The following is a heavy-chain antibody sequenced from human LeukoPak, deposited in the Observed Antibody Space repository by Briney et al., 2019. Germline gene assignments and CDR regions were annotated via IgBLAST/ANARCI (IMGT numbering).Heavy chain of an antibody. CDR3: ARMAPCGADCYFDL. CDR1: GYTFTTHD. V-gene: IGHV1-8*01. CDR2: LNPKYGTT. Sequence: ASVKVFCQASGYTFTTHDINWIRQAAGQGPEWMGWLNPKYGTTGYAQKFEGRVTMTMNTPLATVYMELSSLTSEDTAMYYCARMAPCGADCYFDLWGQGSLVTVSS. J-gene: IGHJ4*02. D-gene: IGHD2-21*02.